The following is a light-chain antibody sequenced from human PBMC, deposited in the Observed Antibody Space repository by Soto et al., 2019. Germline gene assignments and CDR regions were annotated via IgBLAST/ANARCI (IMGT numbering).Light chain of an antibody. J-gene: IGLJ3*02. CDR3: SSYGGDNNLV. CDR1: NSDVGGYNY. V-gene: IGLV2-8*01. CDR2: EVS. Sequence: QSALTQPPSASGSPGQSVTISCTGTNSDVGGYNYVSWYQQHPGKAPKLMIYEVSKRPSGVPDRFSGSKSGNTASLTVSGLQAEDEADYYCSSYGGDNNLVFGGGTKVTVL.